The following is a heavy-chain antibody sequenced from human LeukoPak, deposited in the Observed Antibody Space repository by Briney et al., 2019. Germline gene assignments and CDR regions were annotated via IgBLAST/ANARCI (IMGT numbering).Heavy chain of an antibody. CDR1: GFTFSSYS. Sequence: GGSLRLSCAASGFTFSSYSMNWVRQAPGKGREWVSSISSSSYIYYADSVKGRFTISRDNAKNSLYLQMNSLRAEDTAVYYCARGEYSGSYEYFQHWGQGTLVTVSS. CDR2: ISSSSYI. J-gene: IGHJ1*01. CDR3: ARGEYSGSYEYFQH. D-gene: IGHD1-26*01. V-gene: IGHV3-21*01.